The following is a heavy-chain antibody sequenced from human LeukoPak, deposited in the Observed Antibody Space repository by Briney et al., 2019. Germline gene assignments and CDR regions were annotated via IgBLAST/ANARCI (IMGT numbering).Heavy chain of an antibody. CDR1: GGSISSSSYY. D-gene: IGHD6-6*01. Sequence: PSETLSLTCTVSGGSISSSSYYWGWIRQPPGKGLEWIGSIYYSGSTYYNPSLKSRVTISVDTSKNQFSLKLSSVTAANTAVYYCARQNEYSSSRFDYWGQGTLVTVSS. CDR2: IYYSGST. CDR3: ARQNEYSSSRFDY. V-gene: IGHV4-39*01. J-gene: IGHJ4*02.